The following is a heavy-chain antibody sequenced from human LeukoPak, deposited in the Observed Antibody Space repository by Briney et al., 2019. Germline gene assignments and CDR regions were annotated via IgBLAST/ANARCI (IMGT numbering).Heavy chain of an antibody. D-gene: IGHD5-12*01. CDR3: VREGGSSGYDFYFDH. Sequence: SQTLSLTCALSGDSVSSNSAAWHWIRQSPSRGLEWLGRTYYRSKWYNDYAVSVKSRITITSDTSKNQLSLRLSSVSPEDTAVYYCVREGGSSGYDFYFDHWGQGTLVTVSS. V-gene: IGHV6-1*01. CDR1: GDSVSSNSAA. J-gene: IGHJ4*02. CDR2: TYYRSKWYN.